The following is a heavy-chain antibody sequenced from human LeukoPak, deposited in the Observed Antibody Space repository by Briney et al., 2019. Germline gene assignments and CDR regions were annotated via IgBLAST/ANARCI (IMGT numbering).Heavy chain of an antibody. Sequence: GGSPRLSCSASGFTFSNYAMHWVRQAPGKGRECISTISSTGGSTYYADSVKGRFTISRDNSKNTLYLQMSSLRPEDTAVYYCVRDTSYCSGGRCFATYSFDYWGQGTRVTVSS. D-gene: IGHD2-15*01. CDR3: VRDTSYCSGGRCFATYSFDY. CDR2: ISSTGGST. V-gene: IGHV3-64D*09. J-gene: IGHJ4*02. CDR1: GFTFSNYA.